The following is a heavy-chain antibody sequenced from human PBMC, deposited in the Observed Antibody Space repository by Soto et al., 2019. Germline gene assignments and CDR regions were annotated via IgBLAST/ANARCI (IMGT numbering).Heavy chain of an antibody. V-gene: IGHV4-59*01. CDR3: ARDKYCSGGSCRKNWFDP. D-gene: IGHD2-15*01. CDR2: IYDDGSA. CDR1: GGSISSSY. J-gene: IGHJ5*02. Sequence: SETLSLTCTVSGGSISSSYWSWIRQPPGNGLEWLAYIYDDGSANYNPSLKSRATISLDMSKNQFSLKLTSVTAADTAVYYCARDKYCSGGSCRKNWFDPWGQGTLVTVSS.